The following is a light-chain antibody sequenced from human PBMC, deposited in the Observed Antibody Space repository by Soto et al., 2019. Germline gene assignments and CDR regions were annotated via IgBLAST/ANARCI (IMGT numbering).Light chain of an antibody. Sequence: QLVLTQPPSASGSPGQSVTISCTGTSSDVGAYNYVSWYQQHPGKAPKLMIYDVSKRPSGVPDRFSGSKSGNTASLTVSGLQAEDEADFYCISYAGSSTWVFGGGTKLTVL. CDR3: ISYAGSSTWV. CDR2: DVS. J-gene: IGLJ3*02. V-gene: IGLV2-8*01. CDR1: SSDVGAYNY.